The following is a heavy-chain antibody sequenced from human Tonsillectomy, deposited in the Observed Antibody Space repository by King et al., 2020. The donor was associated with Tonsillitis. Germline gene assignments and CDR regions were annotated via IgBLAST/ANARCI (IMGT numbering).Heavy chain of an antibody. CDR1: GYRFTSYW. CDR3: ARRSYFDISAFDY. J-gene: IGHJ4*02. V-gene: IGHV5-10-1*03. D-gene: IGHD3-22*01. CDR2: IDPSDSYT. Sequence: VQLVQSGAEVKKPGASLRISCKGSGYRFTSYWISWVRQMPGKGLEWMGNIDPSDSYTNYSPSFQGHVTISADKSISTAYLQWSSLTASDTAMYYCARRSYFDISAFDYWGQGTLVTVSS.